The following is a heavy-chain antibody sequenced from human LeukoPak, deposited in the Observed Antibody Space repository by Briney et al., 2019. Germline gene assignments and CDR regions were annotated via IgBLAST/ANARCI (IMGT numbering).Heavy chain of an antibody. CDR3: ATRRFACSSTSCRDY. CDR2: ISGSGGSA. CDR1: GFTFSTYG. V-gene: IGHV3-23*01. Sequence: GGTLRLSCAASGFTFSTYGMSWVRQAPGKGLEWVSIISGSGGSAYYADSVKGRFTISRDNSKNTLYLQMNSLRAEDTAVYYCATRRFACSSTSCRDYWGQGTLVTVSS. J-gene: IGHJ4*02. D-gene: IGHD2-2*01.